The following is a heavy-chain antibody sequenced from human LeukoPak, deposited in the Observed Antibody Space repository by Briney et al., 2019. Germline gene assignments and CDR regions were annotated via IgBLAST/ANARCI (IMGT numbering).Heavy chain of an antibody. J-gene: IGHJ4*02. D-gene: IGHD6-19*01. CDR2: ISGSGGST. CDR3: AKYSSGWVNDY. V-gene: IGHV3-23*01. CDR1: GFTFSSYG. Sequence: PGGSLRLSCAASGFTFSSYGMSWVRQAPGKGLEWVSAISGSGGSTYYADSVKGRFTISRDNSKNTLSLQMNSLRAKDTALYYCAKYSSGWVNDYWGQGTLVTVSS.